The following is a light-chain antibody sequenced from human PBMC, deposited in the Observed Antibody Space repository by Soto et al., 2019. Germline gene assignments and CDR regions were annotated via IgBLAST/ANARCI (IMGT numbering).Light chain of an antibody. Sequence: QSALTKPRSVSGSPGQSVTLSFTGTSSDVGGYNYVSWYQQYPGKAPKLMIYDVSKWPSGVPDRFSGSKSGNTASLTISGLQAEDDADYYCCSYAGSYTWVFGGGTKLTVL. CDR2: DVS. CDR1: SSDVGGYNY. V-gene: IGLV2-11*01. J-gene: IGLJ2*01. CDR3: CSYAGSYTWV.